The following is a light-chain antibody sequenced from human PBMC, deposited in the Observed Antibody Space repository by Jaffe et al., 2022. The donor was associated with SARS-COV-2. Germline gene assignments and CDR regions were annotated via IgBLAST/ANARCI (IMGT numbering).Light chain of an antibody. J-gene: IGLJ1*01. V-gene: IGLV2-14*03. Sequence: QSALTQPASVSGSPGQSITISCTGTSGDIGSYNYVSWYQQHPGKAPKLLIYDVTSRLSGVSNRFSGSKSGNTASLTISGLQAEDEAEYHCSSQSSSSSLYVFGTGTKVTVL. CDR1: SGDIGSYNY. CDR2: DVT. CDR3: SSQSSSSSLYV.